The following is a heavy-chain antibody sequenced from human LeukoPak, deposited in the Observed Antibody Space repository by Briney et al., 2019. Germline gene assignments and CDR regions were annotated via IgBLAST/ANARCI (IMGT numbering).Heavy chain of an antibody. J-gene: IGHJ6*03. CDR2: IYHSGST. CDR3: ARFGIAAAGTSDYYSYYMDV. CDR1: GYPISSGYY. V-gene: IGHV4-38-2*02. D-gene: IGHD6-13*01. Sequence: SETLSLTCTVSGYPISSGYYWGWIRQPPGKGLEWIGSIYHSGSTYYNPSLKSRVTISVDTSKNQFSLKLSSVTAADTAVYYCARFGIAAAGTSDYYSYYMDVWGKGPRSPSP.